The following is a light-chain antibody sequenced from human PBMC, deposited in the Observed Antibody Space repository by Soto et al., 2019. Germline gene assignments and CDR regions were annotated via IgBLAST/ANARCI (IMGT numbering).Light chain of an antibody. CDR1: SSDVVNDLL. Sequence: QSVLTQPASVSGSPGQSITISCTGTSSDVVNDLLVSWYQQQPGKAPKLMIYEGTKRPAGVSDRFSGSKSGNTASLTISGLQAEDEADYYCQSYDTSTPVVFGGGTKLTVL. J-gene: IGLJ2*01. CDR2: EGT. V-gene: IGLV2-14*02. CDR3: QSYDTSTPVV.